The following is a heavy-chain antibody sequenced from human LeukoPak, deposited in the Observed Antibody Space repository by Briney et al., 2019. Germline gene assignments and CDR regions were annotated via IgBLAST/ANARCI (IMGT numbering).Heavy chain of an antibody. CDR1: GFTFSNYW. CDR3: ARDLSYSGIDC. D-gene: IGHD1-26*01. V-gene: IGHV3-74*01. CDR2: ISSDGSST. Sequence: GGSLRLSCVASGFTFSNYWMDWVRQAPGKGLVWVSRISSDGSSTNYADSVRGQFTISRDNARNTLYLQMNSLRAEDTAVYYCARDLSYSGIDCWGQGTLVTVAS. J-gene: IGHJ4*02.